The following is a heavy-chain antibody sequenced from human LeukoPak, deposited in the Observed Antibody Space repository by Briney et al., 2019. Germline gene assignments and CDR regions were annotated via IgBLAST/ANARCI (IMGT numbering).Heavy chain of an antibody. J-gene: IGHJ5*02. CDR3: ARDPFEL. CDR1: GFSFSSYW. Sequence: GGSLRLSCAASGFSFSSYWMSWVRQAPGKGLEWVANIKQDGREKFYLDSVKGRFTISRANAENSLYLQMNSLRAEDTAVYYCARDPFELWGQGTLVTVSS. V-gene: IGHV3-7*01. CDR2: IKQDGREK.